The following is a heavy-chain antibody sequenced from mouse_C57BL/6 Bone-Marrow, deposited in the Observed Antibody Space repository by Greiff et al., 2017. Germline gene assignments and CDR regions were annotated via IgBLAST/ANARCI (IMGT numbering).Heavy chain of an antibody. V-gene: IGHV1-4*01. CDR2: INPSSGYT. Sequence: VQLQQSGAELARPGASVKMSCKASGSTFTSHTMHWVKQRPGPGLEWIGYINPSSGYTKYNQKFKDKATLTADKSSSTAYMQLSSLTAEGSAVDYCARGGSCAYWGQGTTLTVSS. D-gene: IGHD1-1*01. CDR1: GSTFTSHT. CDR3: ARGGSCAY. J-gene: IGHJ2*01.